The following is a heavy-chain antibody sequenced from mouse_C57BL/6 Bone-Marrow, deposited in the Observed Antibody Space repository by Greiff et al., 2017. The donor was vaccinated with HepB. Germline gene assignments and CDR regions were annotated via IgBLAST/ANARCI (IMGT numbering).Heavy chain of an antibody. D-gene: IGHD1-1*01. CDR3: ARGNYYTWFAY. CDR2: IDPEDGDT. Sequence: EVQLQQSGAELVKPGASVKLSCTASGFNIKDYYMHWVKQRTEQGLEWIGRIDPEDGDTKYAPKFQGKATITADTSSNTAYLQLSSLTSEDTAVDYCARGNYYTWFAYWGQGTLVTVSA. CDR1: GFNIKDYY. J-gene: IGHJ3*01. V-gene: IGHV14-2*01.